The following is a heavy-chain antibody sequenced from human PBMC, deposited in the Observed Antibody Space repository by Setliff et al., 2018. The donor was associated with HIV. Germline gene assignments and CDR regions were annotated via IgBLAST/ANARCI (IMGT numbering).Heavy chain of an antibody. CDR1: GGTISNFA. CDR3: ARGDEYGGNPATYYFSYYMAV. V-gene: IGHV1-69*10. J-gene: IGHJ6*03. D-gene: IGHD4-17*01. Sequence: SVKVSCKTSGGTISNFAVSWVRQAPGQGLEWMGGIMPVLGITERSPKFRHRLTITADESTNTVHMELSSLTSEDTAVYYCARGDEYGGNPATYYFSYYMAVGGKGTTVTVS. CDR2: IMPVLGIT.